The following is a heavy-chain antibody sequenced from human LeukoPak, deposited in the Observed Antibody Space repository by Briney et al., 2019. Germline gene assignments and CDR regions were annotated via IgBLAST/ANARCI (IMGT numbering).Heavy chain of an antibody. CDR1: GFTFSSYG. V-gene: IGHV3-30*02. CDR3: AKDRIVVVPAASDAFDI. J-gene: IGHJ3*02. Sequence: GGSLRLSCAASGFTFSSYGMHWVRQAPGKGLEWVAFIRYDGSNKYYADSVKGRFTISRDNPKNTLYLQMNSLRAEDTAVYYCAKDRIVVVPAASDAFDIWGQGTMVTVSS. CDR2: IRYDGSNK. D-gene: IGHD2-2*01.